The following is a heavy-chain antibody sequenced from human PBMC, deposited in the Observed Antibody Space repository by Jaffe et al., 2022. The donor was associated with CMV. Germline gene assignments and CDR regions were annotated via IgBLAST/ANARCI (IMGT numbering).Heavy chain of an antibody. D-gene: IGHD3-22*01. CDR2: ISWNSGSI. J-gene: IGHJ2*01. CDR1: GFTFDDYA. V-gene: IGHV3-9*01. CDR3: AKESMGDSSGYYYVPQNWYFDL. Sequence: EVQLVESGGGLVQPGRSLRLSCAASGFTFDDYAMHWVRQAPGKGLEWVSGISWNSGSIGYADSVKGRFTISRDNAKNSLYLQMNSLRAEDTALYYCAKESMGDSSGYYYVPQNWYFDLWGRGTLVTVSS.